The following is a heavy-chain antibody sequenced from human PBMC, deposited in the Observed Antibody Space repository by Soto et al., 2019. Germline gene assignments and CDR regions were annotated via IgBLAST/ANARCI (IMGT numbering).Heavy chain of an antibody. V-gene: IGHV4-59*01. Sequence: QVQLQESGPGLVKPSETLSLTCTVSGGSISSYYWSWIRQPPGKGLEWIGYIYYSGSTNYNPSLKSRVTISVDTSKNQFSLKLSSVTAADTAVYYCARAVGATRRLGGYFDYWGQGTLVTVSS. CDR3: ARAVGATRRLGGYFDY. J-gene: IGHJ4*02. D-gene: IGHD1-26*01. CDR2: IYYSGST. CDR1: GGSISSYY.